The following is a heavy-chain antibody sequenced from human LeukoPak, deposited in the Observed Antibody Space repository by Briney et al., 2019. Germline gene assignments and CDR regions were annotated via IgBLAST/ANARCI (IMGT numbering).Heavy chain of an antibody. Sequence: ASVKVSCKASGYTFTSYGISWVRQAPGQGLEWMGLISPFNGNTNYAQKVQGRVTMTTDTSTSTVYMELRSLRSDDTAVYYCAIDLDIVVVAAALRHYGLDVWGQGTTVTVSS. CDR3: AIDLDIVVVAAALRHYGLDV. D-gene: IGHD2-15*01. CDR1: GYTFTSYG. V-gene: IGHV1-18*01. CDR2: ISPFNGNT. J-gene: IGHJ6*02.